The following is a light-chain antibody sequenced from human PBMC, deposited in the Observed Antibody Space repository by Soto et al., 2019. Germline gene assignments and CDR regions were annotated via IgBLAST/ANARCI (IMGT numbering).Light chain of an antibody. CDR1: TGAVTSSFY. J-gene: IGLJ3*02. V-gene: IGLV7-43*01. CDR2: STS. CDR3: LVFNGAAWV. Sequence: QAVVTQEPSLTVSPGGTVTLTCASNTGAVTSSFYPNWFQQRPGQTPRPLIHSTSNRYSWTPARFSGSLLGGKAALTLSGVQPEDEADYYCLVFNGAAWVFGGGTKLTVL.